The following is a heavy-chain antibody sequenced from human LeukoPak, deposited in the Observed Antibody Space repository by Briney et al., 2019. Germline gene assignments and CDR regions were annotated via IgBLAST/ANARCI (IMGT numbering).Heavy chain of an antibody. V-gene: IGHV3-53*01. CDR3: AGSSGYYPSGNDY. CDR1: GFTVSSNY. CDR2: IYSGGST. J-gene: IGHJ4*02. Sequence: GGSLRLSCAASGFTVSSNYMSWVRQAPGKGLEWVSVIYSGGSTYYADSVKGRFTISRDNSKNTLYLQMNSLRAEDTAVYYCAGSSGYYPSGNDYWGQGTLVTVSS. D-gene: IGHD3-22*01.